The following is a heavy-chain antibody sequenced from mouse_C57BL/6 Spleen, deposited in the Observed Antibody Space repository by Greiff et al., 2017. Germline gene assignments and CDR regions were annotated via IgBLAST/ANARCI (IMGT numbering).Heavy chain of an antibody. D-gene: IGHD2-3*01. CDR2: IYPGSGNT. V-gene: IGHV1-76*01. Sequence: VKLVESGAELVRPGASVKLSCKASGYTFTDYYINWVKQRPGQGLEWIARIYPGSGNTYYNEKFKGKATLTAEKSSSTAYMQLSSLTSEDSAVYFCARWSFYDGYYDFDYWGQGTTLTVSS. CDR1: GYTFTDYY. J-gene: IGHJ2*01. CDR3: ARWSFYDGYYDFDY.